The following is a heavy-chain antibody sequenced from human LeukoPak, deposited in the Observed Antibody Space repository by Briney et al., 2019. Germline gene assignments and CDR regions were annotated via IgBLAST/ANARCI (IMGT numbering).Heavy chain of an antibody. CDR2: IYSGGST. V-gene: IGHV3-53*01. J-gene: IGHJ4*02. Sequence: GGSLRLSCAVSGFTVSGSHMSWVRQAPGKRLECVSVIYSGGSTYYADSVKGRCTISRDNSKNTLYLQMNSLRVEDTAVYYCAKGSPKYFWGQGTLVTVSS. CDR1: GFTVSGSH. CDR3: AKGSPKYF.